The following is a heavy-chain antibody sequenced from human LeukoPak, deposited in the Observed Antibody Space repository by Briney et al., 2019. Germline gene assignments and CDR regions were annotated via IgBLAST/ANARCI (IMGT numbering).Heavy chain of an antibody. Sequence: PGRSLRLSCAASGFTFSSYGMHWVRQAPGKGLEWVAVISYDGSNKYYADSVKGRFTISRDNSKNTLYLQMNSLRAEDTAVYYCAGEASGSLIYWGQGTLVTVSS. CDR3: AGEASGSLIY. V-gene: IGHV3-30*03. J-gene: IGHJ4*02. CDR1: GFTFSSYG. D-gene: IGHD3-10*01. CDR2: ISYDGSNK.